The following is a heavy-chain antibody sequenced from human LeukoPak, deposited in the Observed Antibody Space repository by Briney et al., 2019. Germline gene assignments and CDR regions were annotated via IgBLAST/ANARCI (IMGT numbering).Heavy chain of an antibody. CDR2: ISYDGKYK. CDR3: AGGYTFGWFYFEY. D-gene: IGHD3-9*01. Sequence: PGGSLRLSCAASGVNFNMYAIHWVRQAPGKGLEWLGVISYDGKYKHSADSVKGRLTISRDNSKNTAFLQLNTLGPEDTALYYCAGGYTFGWFYFEYWGHGTLVTVSS. J-gene: IGHJ4*01. CDR1: GVNFNMYA. V-gene: IGHV3-30*03.